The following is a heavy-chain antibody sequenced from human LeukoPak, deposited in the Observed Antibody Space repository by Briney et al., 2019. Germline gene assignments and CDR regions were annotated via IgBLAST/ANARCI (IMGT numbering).Heavy chain of an antibody. CDR2: IYYSGST. D-gene: IGHD5-18*01. V-gene: IGHV4-59*01. J-gene: IGHJ6*03. CDR3: ARGKASGYSYGYYYYYYMDV. CDR1: GGSISSYY. Sequence: SETLSLTCTVSGGSISSYYWSWIRQPPGKGLEWIGYIYYSGSTNCNPSLKSRVTISVDTSKNQFSLKLSSVTAADTAVYYCARGKASGYSYGYYYYYYMDVWGKGTTVTVSS.